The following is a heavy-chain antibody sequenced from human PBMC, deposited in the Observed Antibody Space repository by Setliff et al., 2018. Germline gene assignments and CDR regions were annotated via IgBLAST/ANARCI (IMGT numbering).Heavy chain of an antibody. Sequence: ASVKVSCKASGYTFTGYYMHWVRQAPGQGLEWMGWINPNSGGTNYAQKFQGRVTMTRDTSISTAYMELSRLRSEDTAVYYCARASPAGFGDYYYYFYMDVWGKGTTVTVSS. CDR3: ARASPAGFGDYYYYFYMDV. CDR2: INPNSGGT. J-gene: IGHJ6*03. CDR1: GYTFTGYY. V-gene: IGHV1-2*02. D-gene: IGHD4-17*01.